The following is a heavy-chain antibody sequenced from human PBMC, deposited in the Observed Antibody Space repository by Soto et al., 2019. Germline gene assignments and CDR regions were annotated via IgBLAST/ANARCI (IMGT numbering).Heavy chain of an antibody. V-gene: IGHV1-2*02. CDR3: ARESEAGRFYYYYYGMDV. Sequence: GPSVKVSCKASGYTFTGYYMHWVRQAPGQGLEWMGWINPNSGGTNYAQKFQSRVTMTRDTSISTAYMELSRLRSDDTAVYYCARESEAGRFYYYYYGMDVWGQGTTVTVSS. D-gene: IGHD6-13*01. CDR2: INPNSGGT. CDR1: GYTFTGYY. J-gene: IGHJ6*02.